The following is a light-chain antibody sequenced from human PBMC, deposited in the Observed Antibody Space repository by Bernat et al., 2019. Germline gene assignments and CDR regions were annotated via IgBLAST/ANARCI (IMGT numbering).Light chain of an antibody. Sequence: EIVLTQSPGTLSLSPGAGVTLSCRASQSVPNNYLAWYQQKPGQAPRLLIYGASARVTGIPDRFIGSGSGTDFTLTISRLEPEDFAVYYCQQYGSSRTFGQGTKVEIK. J-gene: IGKJ1*01. CDR3: QQYGSSRT. V-gene: IGKV3-20*01. CDR1: QSVPNNY. CDR2: GAS.